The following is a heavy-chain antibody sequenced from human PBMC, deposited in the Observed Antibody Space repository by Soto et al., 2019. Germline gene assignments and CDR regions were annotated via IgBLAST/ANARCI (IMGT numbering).Heavy chain of an antibody. Sequence: EVQLLESGGGLVQPGGSLRLSCAASGFTFSSYAMSWVRQAPGKGLEWVSAISGSGGSTHYADSVKGRFTISRDNSKNTLYLQMNSLRAEDTAVYYCAKSGLVRGVNRAMDVWGKGTTVTVSS. V-gene: IGHV3-23*01. CDR2: ISGSGGST. CDR3: AKSGLVRGVNRAMDV. J-gene: IGHJ6*04. D-gene: IGHD3-10*01. CDR1: GFTFSSYA.